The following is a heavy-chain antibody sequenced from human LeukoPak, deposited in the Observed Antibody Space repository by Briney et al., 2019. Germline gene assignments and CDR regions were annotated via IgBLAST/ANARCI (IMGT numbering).Heavy chain of an antibody. CDR2: MNPNSGNT. Sequence: ASVKVSCKASGYTFTSYDINWVRQATGQGLEWMGWMNPNSGNTGYAQKFQGRVTITRNTSISTAYMELSSLRSEDTAVYYCASSQKNWNYVGDAFDIWGQGTMVTVSS. V-gene: IGHV1-8*03. CDR3: ASSQKNWNYVGDAFDI. J-gene: IGHJ3*02. CDR1: GYTFTSYD. D-gene: IGHD1-7*01.